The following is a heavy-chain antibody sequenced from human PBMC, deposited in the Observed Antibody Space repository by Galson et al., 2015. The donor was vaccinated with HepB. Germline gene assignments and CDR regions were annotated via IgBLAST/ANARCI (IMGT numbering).Heavy chain of an antibody. CDR3: ARDVRQYSGSYHPFDY. J-gene: IGHJ4*02. V-gene: IGHV3-48*01. CDR1: GYTFSGYS. CDR2: ISSSTSTI. Sequence: SLRLSCAASGYTFSGYSMNWVRQAPGKGLEWVSYISSSTSTIYYADSVKGRFTISRDNAKNSLYLQMNSLRVEDTAVYYCARDVRQYSGSYHPFDYWGQGTLVTVSS. D-gene: IGHD1-26*01.